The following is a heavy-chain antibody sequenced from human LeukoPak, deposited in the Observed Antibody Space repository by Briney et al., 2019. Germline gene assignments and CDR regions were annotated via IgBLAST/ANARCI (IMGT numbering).Heavy chain of an antibody. CDR3: ARSRYSGYLVDY. Sequence: PGGSLRLSCAASGFSFVTYAMSWVRQAPGKGLEWVSAISGSGGSTYYADPVKGRFTISRDNSRNTLYLQVNSLRAEDTAVYYCARSRYSGYLVDYWGQGTLVTVSS. J-gene: IGHJ4*02. D-gene: IGHD5-12*01. CDR2: ISGSGGST. CDR1: GFSFVTYA. V-gene: IGHV3-23*01.